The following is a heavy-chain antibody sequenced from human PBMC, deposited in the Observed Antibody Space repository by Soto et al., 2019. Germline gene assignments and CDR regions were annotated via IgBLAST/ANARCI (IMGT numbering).Heavy chain of an antibody. V-gene: IGHV1-69*01. CDR3: AREPLRVVPSAIPLNYYGMDV. D-gene: IGHD2-2*02. CDR2: IIPIFGTA. CDR1: GGTFSSYA. J-gene: IGHJ6*02. Sequence: QVQLVQSGAEVKKPGSSVKVSCKASGGTFSSYAISWVRQAPGQGLEWMGGIIPIFGTANYAQKFQGRGTITADESTSTGYLELSRRRSEDTAVDYCAREPLRVVPSAIPLNYYGMDVWGQGTTVTVSS.